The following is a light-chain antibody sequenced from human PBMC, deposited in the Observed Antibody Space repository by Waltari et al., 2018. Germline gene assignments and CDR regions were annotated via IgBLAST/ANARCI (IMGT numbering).Light chain of an antibody. V-gene: IGKV3-15*01. CDR2: GVS. J-gene: IGKJ2*01. CDR1: QSVSSN. Sequence: EIVMTQSPATLSLSPGERATLSCRASQSVSSNLAWYQQKPGQAPRLLIYGVSIRVTGIPARFSGSGSGTEFTLTISSLQSEDFAVYYCQQYNNWPPYTFGQGTKLELK. CDR3: QQYNNWPPYT.